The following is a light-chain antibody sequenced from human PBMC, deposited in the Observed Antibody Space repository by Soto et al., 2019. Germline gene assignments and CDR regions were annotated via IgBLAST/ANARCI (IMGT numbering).Light chain of an antibody. Sequence: QSALTQPPSASGSPRQSVTISCTGTSSDVGGYNYVSWYQQHPGKAPKLMISEVSKRPSGVPDRFSGSKSGNTASLTVSGLQAEDEADYYCSSYAGSNWVFGGGTKLTVL. CDR2: EVS. V-gene: IGLV2-8*01. CDR1: SSDVGGYNY. J-gene: IGLJ2*01. CDR3: SSYAGSNWV.